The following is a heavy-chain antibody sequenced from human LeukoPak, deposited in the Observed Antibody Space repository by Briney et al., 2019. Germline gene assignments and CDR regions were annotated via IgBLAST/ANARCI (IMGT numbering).Heavy chain of an antibody. J-gene: IGHJ6*02. CDR2: ISSSGSTI. CDR3: ARENSYYYYGMDV. V-gene: IGHV3-11*01. CDR1: GFTFSDYY. D-gene: IGHD1/OR15-1a*01. Sequence: GGSLRLSCAASGFTFSDYYMSWIRQAPGKGLEWVSYISSSGSTICYADSVKGRFTISRDNAKNSLYLQMNSLRAEDTAVYYCARENSYYYYGMDVWGQGTTVTVSS.